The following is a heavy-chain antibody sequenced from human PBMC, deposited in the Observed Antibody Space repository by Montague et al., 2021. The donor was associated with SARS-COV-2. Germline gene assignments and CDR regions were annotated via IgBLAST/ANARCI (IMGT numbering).Heavy chain of an antibody. Sequence: SLRLSCAASGFTFSSYEMNWVRQAPGKGLEWVSYISSSGSTIYYADSVKGRFTISGDNTENSLYLQMNSLRAEDTAVYYCAREKRRITIFGVVIIEYFDLWGRGTLVTVSS. CDR3: AREKRRITIFGVVIIEYFDL. J-gene: IGHJ2*01. D-gene: IGHD3-3*01. V-gene: IGHV3-48*03. CDR2: ISSSGSTI. CDR1: GFTFSSYE.